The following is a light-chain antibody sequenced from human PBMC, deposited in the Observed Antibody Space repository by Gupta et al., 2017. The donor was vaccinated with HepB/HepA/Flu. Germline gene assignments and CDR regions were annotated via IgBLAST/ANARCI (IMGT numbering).Light chain of an antibody. Sequence: DIQLTHPPPSLSASVGDRVTITSRAIHGIRNDLGCTQQKPGKAPKRLIYARSSLESGVPSRFSGSGSGTAFTLTISSLQPEDFSPYYCLQHNTYPRTFGQGTKLEIK. CDR1: HGIRND. CDR2: ARS. CDR3: LQHNTYPRT. V-gene: IGKV1-17*01. J-gene: IGKJ2*01.